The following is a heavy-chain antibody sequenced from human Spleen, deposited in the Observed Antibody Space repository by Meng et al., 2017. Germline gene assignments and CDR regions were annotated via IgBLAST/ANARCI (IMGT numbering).Heavy chain of an antibody. CDR1: GGSFSDYY. V-gene: IGHV4-34*01. D-gene: IGHD4-11*01. CDR3: ARGPTTMAHDFDY. Sequence: QVQLQQGGPGLLKPSETLSLTCAVSGGSFSDYYWSWIRQPPGKGLEWIGEINHSGSTNYNPSLESRATISVDTSQNNLSLKLSSVTAADSAVYYCARGPTTMAHDFDYWGQGTLVTVSS. J-gene: IGHJ4*02. CDR2: INHSGST.